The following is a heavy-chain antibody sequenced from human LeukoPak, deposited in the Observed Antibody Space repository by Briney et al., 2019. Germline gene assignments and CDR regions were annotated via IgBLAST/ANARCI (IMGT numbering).Heavy chain of an antibody. CDR1: GGSISNDY. V-gene: IGHV4-4*09. CDR2: IYTSGST. Sequence: PSETLSLTCTVTGGSISNDYWRSIRQPPWKELAGIGYIYTSGSTNYNTSLESRVTISEVPSNNQFSLKLSSVTAADTAVYYCARDPLGYWGQGTLVTVSS. D-gene: IGHD3-16*01. CDR3: ARDPLGY. J-gene: IGHJ4*02.